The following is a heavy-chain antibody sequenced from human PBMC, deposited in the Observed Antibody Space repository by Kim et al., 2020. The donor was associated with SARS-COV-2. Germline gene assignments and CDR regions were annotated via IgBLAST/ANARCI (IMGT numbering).Heavy chain of an antibody. V-gene: IGHV3-30*02. D-gene: IGHD6-6*01. J-gene: IGHJ5*02. Sequence: SVKGRFTISRDNSKNTLYLQMNSLRAEDTAVYYCAKGEAYSSASAPLEGPWGQGTLVTVSS. CDR3: AKGEAYSSASAPLEGP.